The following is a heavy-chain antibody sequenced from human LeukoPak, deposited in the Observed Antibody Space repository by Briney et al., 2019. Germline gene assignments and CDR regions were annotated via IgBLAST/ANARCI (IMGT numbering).Heavy chain of an antibody. D-gene: IGHD3-10*01. V-gene: IGHV1-2*02. J-gene: IGHJ6*03. CDR1: GYTFTGYY. CDR2: INPHSGGT. Sequence: ASVKVSCKASGYTFTGYYMHWVRQAPGQGLEWMGWINPHSGGTNYAQKFQGRVTMTRDTSISTAYMELSRLRSDDTAVYYCAREFGSGSYWDYYYYYMDVWGKGTTVTVSS. CDR3: AREFGSGSYWDYYYYYMDV.